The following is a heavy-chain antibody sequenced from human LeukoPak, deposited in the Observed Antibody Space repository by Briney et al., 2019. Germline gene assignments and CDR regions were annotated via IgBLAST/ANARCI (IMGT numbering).Heavy chain of an antibody. Sequence: SETLSLTCTVSGGSISSSSYYWGWIRQPPGKGLEWIGSIYFGGSTYYSPSLKSRVTISVDTSKNHLSLKLNSATAADTAMYYCARQRWELLDYFDYWGQETLVTVSS. CDR3: ARQRWELLDYFDY. CDR2: IYFGGST. J-gene: IGHJ4*02. D-gene: IGHD1-26*01. V-gene: IGHV4-39*01. CDR1: GGSISSSSYY.